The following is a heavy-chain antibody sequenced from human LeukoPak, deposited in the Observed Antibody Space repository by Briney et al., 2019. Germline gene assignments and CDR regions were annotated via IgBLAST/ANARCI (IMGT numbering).Heavy chain of an antibody. CDR3: ATVVVTRGGDY. CDR2: ISGSGGST. D-gene: IGHD3-22*01. CDR1: GFTPSSYA. V-gene: IGHV3-23*01. Sequence: GGSLRLSCAPPGFTPSSYAMSWGPQAPGKRLEWVSAISGSGGSTYYADSVKGRFTISRDNSKNTLYLQMNSLRAANTPVYYCATVVVTRGGDYWGEGTLVTVSS. J-gene: IGHJ4*02.